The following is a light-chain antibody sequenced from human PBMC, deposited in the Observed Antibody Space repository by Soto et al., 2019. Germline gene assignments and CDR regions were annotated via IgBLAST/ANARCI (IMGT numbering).Light chain of an antibody. CDR2: WAS. CDR1: QSVLYSSNNKNH. V-gene: IGKV4-1*01. J-gene: IGKJ3*01. CDR3: QQYYSAPLT. Sequence: DIVMTQSPDSLAVSLCERSTINCKSSQSVLYSSNNKNHLGWYQQKSGQPPKLLIYWASTRESGAPDRFSGSGSGTDFTLTISSLQAEDVAVYYCQQYYSAPLTFGPGTKVDIK.